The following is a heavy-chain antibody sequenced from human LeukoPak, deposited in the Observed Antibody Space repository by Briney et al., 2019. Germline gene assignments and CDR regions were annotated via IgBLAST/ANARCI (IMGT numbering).Heavy chain of an antibody. Sequence: SETLSLTCAVYGGSFSGYYWTWIRHTPEKGLEWIGEMNPSGSTNYKPSLKSRVTISVDTSKNQFSLTLSSVTAADTAVYYCARGRQDVTMIVVIMTAVSYYLDVWGKGTTDTVS. CDR3: ARGRQDVTMIVVIMTAVSYYLDV. CDR2: MNPSGST. J-gene: IGHJ6*03. V-gene: IGHV4-34*01. CDR1: GGSFSGYY. D-gene: IGHD3-22*01.